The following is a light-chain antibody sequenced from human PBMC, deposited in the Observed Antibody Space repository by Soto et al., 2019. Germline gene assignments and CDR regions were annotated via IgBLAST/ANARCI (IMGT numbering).Light chain of an antibody. CDR3: ASYAGYYV. V-gene: IGLV2-11*01. Sequence: LSASPEQSVTISCTGTSSDVGGSDYVSWCQHHPGKAPKLVIYDVTKRPSGVPDRFSGSKSGNTASLTISGLQAEDEADYYCASYAGYYVFGTGTKVTVL. J-gene: IGLJ1*01. CDR2: DVT. CDR1: SSDVGGSDY.